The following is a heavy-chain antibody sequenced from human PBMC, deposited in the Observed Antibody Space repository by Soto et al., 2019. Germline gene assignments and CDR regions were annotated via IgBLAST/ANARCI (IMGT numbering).Heavy chain of an antibody. D-gene: IGHD6-13*01. V-gene: IGHV1-2*02. J-gene: IGHJ4*02. CDR1: GYTFTGYY. CDR2: INPNSGCT. Sequence: QVQLVQSGAEVKKPGASVKVSCKASGYTFTGYYMHWVRQAPGQGLEWMGWINPNSGCTNYAQKLQGRVTMTRDTSMSTAYMELSRLRSDDTAVYYCARDRSSRWPFDYWGQGTLVTVSS. CDR3: ARDRSSRWPFDY.